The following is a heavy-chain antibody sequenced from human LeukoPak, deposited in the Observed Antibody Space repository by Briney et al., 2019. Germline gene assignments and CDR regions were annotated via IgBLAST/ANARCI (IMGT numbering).Heavy chain of an antibody. D-gene: IGHD6-25*01. CDR3: AKFFAPSGGASGWTWAIDY. Sequence: GGSLRLFCAASGFTFSSYAMTWVRQPPGKGLEWVAAISGSGGTIYSADSAKGRYTISRDNFKNTLYLQMNSLRVEDSALYYCAKFFAPSGGASGWTWAIDYWGQGTLVTVSS. CDR2: ISGSGGTI. V-gene: IGHV3-23*01. CDR1: GFTFSSYA. J-gene: IGHJ4*02.